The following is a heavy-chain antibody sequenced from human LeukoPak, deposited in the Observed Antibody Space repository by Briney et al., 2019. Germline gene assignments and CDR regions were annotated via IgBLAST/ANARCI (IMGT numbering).Heavy chain of an antibody. Sequence: SETLSLTCTVSGGSISSYYWSWIRQPPGKGLEWSGYIYYSGSTNYNPSLKSRVTISVDTSKNQFSLKLSSVTAADTAVYYCARHPGRGSGKEDFDNWGQGTLVTVSS. V-gene: IGHV4-59*08. CDR2: IYYSGST. CDR1: GGSISSYY. J-gene: IGHJ4*02. D-gene: IGHD3-10*01. CDR3: ARHPGRGSGKEDFDN.